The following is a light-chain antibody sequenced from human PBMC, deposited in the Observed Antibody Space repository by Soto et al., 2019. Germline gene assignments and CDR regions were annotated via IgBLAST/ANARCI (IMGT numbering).Light chain of an antibody. Sequence: DIKLTQSPPSLSASVGARVTITCRASQSIRTYLNWYQQKPGKAPQLLIYGASSLQRGVPSRFSGSGSGTDFTLTISSLQPEYIATYYCQQNYNGVTFGQGTKVQIK. CDR1: QSIRTY. J-gene: IGKJ1*01. CDR2: GAS. V-gene: IGKV1-39*01. CDR3: QQNYNGVT.